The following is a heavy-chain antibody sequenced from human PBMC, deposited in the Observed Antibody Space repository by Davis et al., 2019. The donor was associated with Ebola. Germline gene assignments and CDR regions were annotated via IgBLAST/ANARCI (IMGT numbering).Heavy chain of an antibody. CDR1: GGSISSGGYY. V-gene: IGHV4-61*08. CDR2: IYYSGST. J-gene: IGHJ4*02. Sequence: SETLSLTCTVSGGSISSGGYYWSWIRQHPGKGLEWIGYIYYSGSTNYNPSLKSRVTISVDTSKNQFSLKLSSVTAADTAVYYCARQLRRGVYFDYWGQGTLVTVSS. D-gene: IGHD3-10*01. CDR3: ARQLRRGVYFDY.